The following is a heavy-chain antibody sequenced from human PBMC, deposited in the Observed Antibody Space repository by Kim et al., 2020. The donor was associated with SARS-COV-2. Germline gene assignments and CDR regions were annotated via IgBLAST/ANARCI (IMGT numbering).Heavy chain of an antibody. CDR1: GFTFSSYG. V-gene: IGHV3-33*01. J-gene: IGHJ6*02. Sequence: GGSLRLSCAASGFTFSSYGMHWVRQAPGKGLEWVAVIWYDGSNKYYSDSVKGRFTISRDNSKNTLYLQMNSLRAEDTAVYYCARGNYDILTGYHYGMDVWCQGTTVTVSS. CDR2: IWYDGSNK. CDR3: ARGNYDILTGYHYGMDV. D-gene: IGHD3-9*01.